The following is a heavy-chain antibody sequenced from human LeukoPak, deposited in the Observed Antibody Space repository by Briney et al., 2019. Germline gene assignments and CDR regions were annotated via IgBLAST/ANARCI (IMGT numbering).Heavy chain of an antibody. CDR3: AKGASRWIFGVVIPRGGAFDY. Sequence: PGGSLRLSCAASGFTFSSYGMHWVRQAPGKGLEWVAFIRYDGSNKYYADSVKGRFTISRDNSKNTLYLQMNSLRAEDTAVYYCAKGASRWIFGVVIPRGGAFDYWGQGTLVTVSS. J-gene: IGHJ4*02. CDR1: GFTFSSYG. D-gene: IGHD3-3*01. V-gene: IGHV3-30*02. CDR2: IRYDGSNK.